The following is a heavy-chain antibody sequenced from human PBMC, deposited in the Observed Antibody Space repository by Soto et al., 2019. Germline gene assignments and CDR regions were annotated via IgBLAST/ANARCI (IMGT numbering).Heavy chain of an antibody. D-gene: IGHD6-19*01. CDR2: IYWDDDK. J-gene: IGHJ4*02. V-gene: IGHV2-5*02. CDR3: AHARSGWYLVPTLGY. Sequence: SGPTLVTPTQTLTLTCTFSGFSLSTSGVGVGWIRQPPGKALEWLALIYWDDDKRYSPSLKSRLTITKDTSKNQVVLTMTNMDPADTATYYCAHARSGWYLVPTLGYWGQGTLVTVSS. CDR1: GFSLSTSGVG.